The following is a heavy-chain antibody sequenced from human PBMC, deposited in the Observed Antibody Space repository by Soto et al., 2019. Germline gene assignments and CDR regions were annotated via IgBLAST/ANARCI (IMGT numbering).Heavy chain of an antibody. CDR2: IDQDGSGK. D-gene: IGHD1-1*01. Sequence: ESGGGLVQRGGSLRLSCAASGFTFRAYWMSWVRQAPGKGLEWGANIDQDGSGKYYVDSVRGRFTISRDNAHNSLYLQTNSLRDEDTAVYFCARRREGTGRTLDYWGQGTLVTVSS. CDR3: ARRREGTGRTLDY. J-gene: IGHJ4*02. V-gene: IGHV3-7*05. CDR1: GFTFRAYW.